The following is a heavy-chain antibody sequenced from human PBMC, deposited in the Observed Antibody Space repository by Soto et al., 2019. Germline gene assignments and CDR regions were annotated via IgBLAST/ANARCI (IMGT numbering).Heavy chain of an antibody. V-gene: IGHV3-23*01. Sequence: PGGSLRLSCAASGFTFSSYVMSWVRQAPGKGLEWVSAISGSGGRTYYADSVKGRFTISRDNSEDTLYLQMNSLRVEDTAIYYCASGGYWVYYGMDVWGQGTTVTVSS. CDR1: GFTFSSYV. CDR3: ASGGYWVYYGMDV. D-gene: IGHD3-22*01. CDR2: ISGSGGRT. J-gene: IGHJ6*02.